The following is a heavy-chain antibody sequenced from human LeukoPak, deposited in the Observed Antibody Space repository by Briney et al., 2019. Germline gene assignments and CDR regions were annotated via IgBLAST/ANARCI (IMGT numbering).Heavy chain of an antibody. Sequence: PGGSLRLSCAASGFTFDDYGMSWVRQAPGKGLEWVSYISSSSSTIYYADSVKGRFTISRDNAKNSLYLQMNSLRAEDTAVYYCARDTYYYDSSGYRNFDYWGQGTLVTVSS. D-gene: IGHD3-22*01. V-gene: IGHV3-48*01. J-gene: IGHJ4*02. CDR3: ARDTYYYDSSGYRNFDY. CDR2: ISSSSSTI. CDR1: GFTFDDYG.